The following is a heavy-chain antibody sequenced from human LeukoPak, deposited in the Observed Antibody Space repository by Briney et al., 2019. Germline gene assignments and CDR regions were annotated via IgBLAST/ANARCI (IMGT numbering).Heavy chain of an antibody. CDR1: GGSISSLY. V-gene: IGHV4-59*07. Sequence: SDTLSLTCTVSGGSISSLYWSWLRQPPGKGLEWIGYMYYSGSTNYNPSLKSRVTISGDTSKNQFSLTLSSVTAADTAVYYCARSYSTSHFYFDFSGPGALVTVSS. D-gene: IGHD2-2*01. CDR3: ARSYSTSHFYFDF. CDR2: MYYSGST. J-gene: IGHJ4*02.